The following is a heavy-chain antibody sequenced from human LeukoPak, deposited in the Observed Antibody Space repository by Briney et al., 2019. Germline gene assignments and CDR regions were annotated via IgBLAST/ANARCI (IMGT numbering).Heavy chain of an antibody. D-gene: IGHD3-10*01. CDR2: IRSKAYGGTT. J-gene: IGHJ6*03. CDR3: TRDPQLLWFGELPMDV. V-gene: IGHV3-49*03. Sequence: PGGSLRLSCTASGFTFGDYAMSWFRQAPGKGLEWVGFIRSKAYGGTTEYAASVKGRFAISRDDSKSIAYLQMNSLKTEDTAVYYCTRDPQLLWFGELPMDVWGKGTTVTVSS. CDR1: GFTFGDYA.